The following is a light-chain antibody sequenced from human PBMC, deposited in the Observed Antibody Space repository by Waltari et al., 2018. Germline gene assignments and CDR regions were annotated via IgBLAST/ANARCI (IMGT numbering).Light chain of an antibody. CDR3: HQYNDRPWT. CDR1: QSMGNN. J-gene: IGKJ1*01. Sequence: EIVMTQSPATLSLSAGDRAALSCTASQSMGNNVAWYQQRPGQAPTLLLYAASTRATGVPSRFIGSGSGTEFSLAISSLQSDDFGVYYCHQYNDRPWTFGQGTRVE. CDR2: AAS. V-gene: IGKV3-15*01.